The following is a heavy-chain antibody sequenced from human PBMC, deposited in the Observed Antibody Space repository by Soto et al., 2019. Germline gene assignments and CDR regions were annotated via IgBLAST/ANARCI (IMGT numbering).Heavy chain of an antibody. CDR2: ISYDGSNK. CDR1: GFTFSSYG. Sequence: QVQLVESGGGVVQPGRSLRLSCAASGFTFSSYGMHWVRQAPGKGLEWVAVISYDGSNKYYADSVKGRFTISRDNSENTLYLQMNSLRAEDTAVYYCAKSVRGWDGTIFGVAHYYYYGMDVWGQGTTVTVSS. D-gene: IGHD3-3*01. CDR3: AKSVRGWDGTIFGVAHYYYYGMDV. J-gene: IGHJ6*02. V-gene: IGHV3-30*18.